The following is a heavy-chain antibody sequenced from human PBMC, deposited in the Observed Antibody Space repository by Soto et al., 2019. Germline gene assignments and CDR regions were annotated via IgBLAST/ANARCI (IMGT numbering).Heavy chain of an antibody. Sequence: SETLSLTCTVSGGSISSSSYYWGWIRQPPGKGLEWIGSIYYSGSTYYNPSLKSRVTISVDTSKNQFSLKLSSVTAADTAVYYCARERRGGYYDILTGYSGWFDPRGQGTLGTVSS. CDR2: IYYSGST. CDR1: GGSISSSSYY. CDR3: ARERRGGYYDILTGYSGWFDP. D-gene: IGHD3-9*01. J-gene: IGHJ5*02. V-gene: IGHV4-39*07.